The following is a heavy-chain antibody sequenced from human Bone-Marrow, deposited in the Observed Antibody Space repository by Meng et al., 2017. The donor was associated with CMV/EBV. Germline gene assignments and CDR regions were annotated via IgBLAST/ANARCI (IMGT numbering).Heavy chain of an antibody. D-gene: IGHD2-8*01. V-gene: IGHV1-2*02. J-gene: IGHJ4*02. Sequence: ASVKVSCKASGYTFTGYYMHWVRQAPGQGLEWMGWISPNSGGTNYAQKFQGRVTMTRDTSISTAYMELSRLRSDDTAVYYCARGKLGYCTNGVCPWVWWGQGTLVTVSS. CDR1: GYTFTGYY. CDR3: ARGKLGYCTNGVCPWVW. CDR2: ISPNSGGT.